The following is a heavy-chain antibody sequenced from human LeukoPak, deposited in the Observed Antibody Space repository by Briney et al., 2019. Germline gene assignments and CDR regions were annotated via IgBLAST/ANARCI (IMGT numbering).Heavy chain of an antibody. V-gene: IGHV3-23*01. CDR1: GFPFSTYA. J-gene: IGHJ4*02. Sequence: GSLRLSCAASGFPFSTYAMSWVRQAPGEGLEWVSSIRGSDGSTYYADSVKGRFAISRDNSKNTLYLQMNSLRAEDTAVYYCAKDVYGDYGGLDYWGQGTLVTVSS. CDR3: AKDVYGDYGGLDY. CDR2: IRGSDGST. D-gene: IGHD4-17*01.